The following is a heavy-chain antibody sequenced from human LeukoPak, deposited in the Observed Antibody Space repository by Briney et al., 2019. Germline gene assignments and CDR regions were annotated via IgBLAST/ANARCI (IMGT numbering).Heavy chain of an antibody. J-gene: IGHJ5*02. V-gene: IGHV3-7*01. CDR3: ARDGSYSSGGEHWFDP. D-gene: IGHD6-19*01. CDR2: IKQDGSEK. CDR1: GFTFSSYW. Sequence: GGSLRLSCAASGFTFSSYWMSWVRQAPGKGLEWVANIKQDGSEKYYVDSVKGRFTISRDNAKNSLYLQMNSLRAEDTAVYYCARDGSYSSGGEHWFDPWGQGTLVTVSS.